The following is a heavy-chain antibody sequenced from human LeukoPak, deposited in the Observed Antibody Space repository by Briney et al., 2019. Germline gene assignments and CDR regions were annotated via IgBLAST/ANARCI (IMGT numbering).Heavy chain of an antibody. CDR1: GFTFSSYN. V-gene: IGHV3-21*01. J-gene: IGHJ3*02. CDR3: ARGGPYGTDAFDI. CDR2: ISSSSSYI. D-gene: IGHD3-10*01. Sequence: GGSLRLSCAASGFTFSSYNMNWVRQAPGKGLEWVSSISSSSSYIYYADSVKGRFTISRDNAKNSLYLQMNSLRAEDTAVYYCARGGPYGTDAFDIWGQGTMVTVSS.